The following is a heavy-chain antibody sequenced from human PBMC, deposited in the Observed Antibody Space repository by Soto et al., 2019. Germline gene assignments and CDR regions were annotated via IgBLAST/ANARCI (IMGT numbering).Heavy chain of an antibody. CDR2: ISYDGSNK. J-gene: IGHJ4*02. CDR3: AKEGTNGAFDY. V-gene: IGHV3-30*18. Sequence: QSGGSLRLSCAASGFTFSSYGMHWVRQAPGKGLEWVAVISYDGSNKYYADSVKGRFTISRDNSKNTLYLQMNSLRAEDTAVYYCAKEGTNGAFDYWGQGTLVTVSS. CDR1: GFTFSSYG. D-gene: IGHD2-8*01.